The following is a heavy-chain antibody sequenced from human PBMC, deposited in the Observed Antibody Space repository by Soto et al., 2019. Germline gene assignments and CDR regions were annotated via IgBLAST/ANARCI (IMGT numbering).Heavy chain of an antibody. CDR1: GGSISSSSYY. J-gene: IGHJ6*02. CDR3: ASKTEGGWGDVMDV. V-gene: IGHV4-39*01. CDR2: IYYSGST. D-gene: IGHD6-19*01. Sequence: PSETLSLTCTVSGGSISSSSYYWGWIRQPPGKGLEWIGSIYYSGSTYYNPSLKSRVTISVDTSKNQFSLKLSSVTAADTAVYYCASKTEGGWGDVMDVWGQGTTVTVSS.